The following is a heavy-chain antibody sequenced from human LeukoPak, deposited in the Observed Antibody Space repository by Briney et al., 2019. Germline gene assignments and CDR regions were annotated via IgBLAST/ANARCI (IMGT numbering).Heavy chain of an antibody. J-gene: IGHJ3*02. V-gene: IGHV4-59*08. Sequence: PSETLSLTCTVSXGSISSYYWSWIRQPPGKGLEWIGYIYYTGSINYNPSLKSRLTMSVDTSKNQFSLKLSSVTAADTAVYYCARLPGFRDAFDIWAQGTMVTVYS. CDR1: XGSISSYY. CDR2: IYYTGSI. CDR3: ARLPGFRDAFDI.